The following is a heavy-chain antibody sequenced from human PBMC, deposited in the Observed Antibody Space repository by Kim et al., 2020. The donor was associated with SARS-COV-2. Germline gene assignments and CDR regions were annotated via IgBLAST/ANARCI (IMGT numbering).Heavy chain of an antibody. J-gene: IGHJ4*02. CDR1: GFTFSSYW. CDR3: VRGTIAPAGTDY. Sequence: GGSLRLSCAASGFTFSSYWFHWVRQAPEKGLVWVSRMDPDGTTINYADSVKGRFTISRDNAKNTLYLQMNSRRADDTAVYYCVRGTIAPAGTDYWGQGTLVTVSP. V-gene: IGHV3-74*01. D-gene: IGHD6-13*01. CDR2: MDPDGTTI.